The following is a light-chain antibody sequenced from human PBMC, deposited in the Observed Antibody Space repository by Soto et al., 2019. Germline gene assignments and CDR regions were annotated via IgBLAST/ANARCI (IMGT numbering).Light chain of an antibody. CDR2: KTS. Sequence: DIQVTQAPSTLSAFVGDRDILTCRASQNVNIWLTWYQHRPRTAPKLLIYKTSSLESGVPSRVRGRGSGTEFTLTILSLETHDFGTYSCLQYKCLPYTFGKETQHEIK. J-gene: IGKJ2*01. CDR3: LQYKCLPYT. CDR1: QNVNIW. V-gene: IGKV1-5*03.